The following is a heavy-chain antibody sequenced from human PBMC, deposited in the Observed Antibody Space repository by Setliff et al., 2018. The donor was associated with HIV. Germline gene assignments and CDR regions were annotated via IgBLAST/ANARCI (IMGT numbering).Heavy chain of an antibody. J-gene: IGHJ6*03. D-gene: IGHD1-1*01. V-gene: IGHV3-48*01. CDR3: ARNPQPTGTPDYYYYYYMDV. CDR2: ISSSCSTI. Sequence: GSLRLSCAASGFTFSSYSMNWVRQAPGKGLEWVSYISSSCSTIYYADSVKGRFTISRDNAKNSLYLQMSSLRSEDTAVYYCARNPQPTGTPDYYYYYYMDVWGKGTTVTVSS. CDR1: GFTFSSYS.